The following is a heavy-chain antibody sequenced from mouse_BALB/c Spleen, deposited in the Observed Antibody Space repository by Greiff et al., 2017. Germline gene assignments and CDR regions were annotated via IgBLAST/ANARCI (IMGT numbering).Heavy chain of an antibody. D-gene: IGHD2-14*01. CDR2: ISSGGSYT. CDR1: GFTFSSYA. Sequence: VQVVESGGGLVKPGGSLKLSCAASGFTFSSYAMSWVRQSPEKRLEWVAEISSGGSYTYYPDTVTGRFTISRDNAKNTLYLEMSSLRSEDTAMYYCARVYYRYAMDYWGQGTSVTVSS. CDR3: ARVYYRYAMDY. J-gene: IGHJ4*01. V-gene: IGHV5-9-4*01.